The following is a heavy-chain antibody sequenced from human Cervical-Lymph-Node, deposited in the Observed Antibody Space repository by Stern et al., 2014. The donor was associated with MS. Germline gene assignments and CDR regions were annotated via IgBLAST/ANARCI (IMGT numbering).Heavy chain of an antibody. CDR1: GGSISSSSYY. D-gene: IGHD1-26*01. V-gene: IGHV4-39*01. J-gene: IGHJ2*01. Sequence: QVQLQESGPGLVKPSETLSLTCTVSGGSISSSSYYWGWIRQPPGKGLEWIGRIYYSGSTYYNPSLKRRVNISLDTSQNPFSLKLSSVTAADTAVYYCASLSGITLNLDWYFDLWGRGTLVTVSS. CDR2: IYYSGST. CDR3: ASLSGITLNLDWYFDL.